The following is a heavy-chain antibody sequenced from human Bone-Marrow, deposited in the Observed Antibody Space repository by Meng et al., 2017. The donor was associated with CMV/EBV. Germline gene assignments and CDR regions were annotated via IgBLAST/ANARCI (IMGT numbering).Heavy chain of an antibody. CDR1: GGSTSSSSYY. CDR3: ASRGGRYCSSTSCIDAFDI. J-gene: IGHJ3*02. D-gene: IGHD2-2*01. Sequence: SETLSLTCTVSGGSTSSSSYYWGWIRQPPGKGLEWIGSIYYSGSTYYNPSLKSRVTISVDTSKNQFSLKLSSVTAADTAVYYCASRGGRYCSSTSCIDAFDIWGQGTMVTV. CDR2: IYYSGST. V-gene: IGHV4-39*07.